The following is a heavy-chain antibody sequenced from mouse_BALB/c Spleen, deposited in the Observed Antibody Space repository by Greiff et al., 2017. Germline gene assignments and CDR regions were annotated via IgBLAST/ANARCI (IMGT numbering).Heavy chain of an antibody. D-gene: IGHD2-4*01. CDR2: IDPANGNT. CDR3: ASPTMITTPALYWYFDV. V-gene: IGHV14-3*02. J-gene: IGHJ1*01. CDR1: GFNIKDTY. Sequence: VQLQQSGAELVKPGASVKLSCTASGFNIKDTYMHWVKQRPEQGLEWIGRIDPANGNTKYDPKFQGKATITADTSSNTAYLQLSSLTSEDTAVYYCASPTMITTPALYWYFDVWGAGTTVTVSS.